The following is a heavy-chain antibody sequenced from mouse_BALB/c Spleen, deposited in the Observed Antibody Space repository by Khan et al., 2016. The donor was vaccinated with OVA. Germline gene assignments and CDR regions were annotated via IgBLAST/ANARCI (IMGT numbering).Heavy chain of an antibody. V-gene: IGHV1S127*01. CDR1: GYTFTSFW. J-gene: IGHJ3*01. CDR2: IDPSKSET. Sequence: QVQLQQSGPELVRPGASVKMSCKASGYTFTSFWINWVKQRPGQGLEWIGMIDPSKSETRLNQKFKDKATLNVDKYSNTTYMELSRWTYEDSAVYYCTRGGYGSPFAYWGQGTRVTVSA. D-gene: IGHD1-1*01. CDR3: TRGGYGSPFAY.